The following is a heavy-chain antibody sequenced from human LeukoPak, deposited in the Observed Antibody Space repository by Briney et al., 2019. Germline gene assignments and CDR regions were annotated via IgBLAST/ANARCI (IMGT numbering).Heavy chain of an antibody. D-gene: IGHD2-2*01. V-gene: IGHV4-39*01. Sequence: PSETLSLTCTVSGGSIGSSSYYWGWIRQPPGKGLEWIGSIYYSGSTYYNPSLKSRVTISVDTSKNQFSLKLSSVTAADTAVYYCARCRGGVVVPVGPRNYYMDVWGKGTTVTVSS. J-gene: IGHJ6*03. CDR1: GGSIGSSSYY. CDR3: ARCRGGVVVPVGPRNYYMDV. CDR2: IYYSGST.